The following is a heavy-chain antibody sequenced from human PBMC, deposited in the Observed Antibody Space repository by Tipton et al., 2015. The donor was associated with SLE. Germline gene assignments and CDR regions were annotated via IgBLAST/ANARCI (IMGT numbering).Heavy chain of an antibody. D-gene: IGHD6-13*01. V-gene: IGHV4-34*01. CDR3: ARDGSSSSFDI. CDR1: GGSFSGYC. J-gene: IGHJ3*02. Sequence: LRLSCAVYGGSFSGYCWTWIRQPPGKGLEWIGEINHSGSTNYNPSLKSRVTISVDTSRNQFSLKLSSVTAADTAVYYCARDGSSSSFDIWGQGTMVTVSS. CDR2: INHSGST.